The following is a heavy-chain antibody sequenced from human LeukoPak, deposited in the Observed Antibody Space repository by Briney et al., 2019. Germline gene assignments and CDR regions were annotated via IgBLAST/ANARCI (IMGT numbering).Heavy chain of an antibody. CDR2: IRYDGSNK. CDR1: GFTFSSYG. Sequence: PGGSLRLSCAASGFTFSSYGMHWVRQAPGMGLEWVAFIRYDGSNKYYADSVKGRFTISRDNSKNTLYLQMNSLRAEDTAVYYCATLGGSWLVPDNDYWGQGTLVTVSS. CDR3: ATLGGSWLVPDNDY. V-gene: IGHV3-30*02. J-gene: IGHJ4*02. D-gene: IGHD6-19*01.